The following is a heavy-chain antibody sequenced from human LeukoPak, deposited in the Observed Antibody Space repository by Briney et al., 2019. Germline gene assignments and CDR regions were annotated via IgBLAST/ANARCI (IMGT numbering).Heavy chain of an antibody. D-gene: IGHD6-19*01. CDR2: VSSSGSTI. CDR1: GFTFSDYY. Sequence: GGSLRLSCAASGFTFSDYYMSWIRQAPGKGLEWVSYVSSSGSTIYYADSVKGRFTLSRDNAKNSLYLQMNRLRAEDTAVYYCARVGGSSGWPEYFQHWGQGTLVTVSS. V-gene: IGHV3-11*04. J-gene: IGHJ1*01. CDR3: ARVGGSSGWPEYFQH.